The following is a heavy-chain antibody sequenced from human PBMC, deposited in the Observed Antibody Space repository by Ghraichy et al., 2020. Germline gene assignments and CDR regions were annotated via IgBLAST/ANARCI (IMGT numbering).Heavy chain of an antibody. Sequence: SETLSLTCTVSGGSISSSSYYWGWIRQPPGKGLEWIGSIYYSGSTYYNPSLKSRVTISVDTSKNQFSLKLSSVTAADTAVYYCARDPPPLSVSNWFDPWGQGTLVTVSS. D-gene: IGHD3-16*01. J-gene: IGHJ5*02. CDR1: GGSISSSSYY. V-gene: IGHV4-39*07. CDR2: IYYSGST. CDR3: ARDPPPLSVSNWFDP.